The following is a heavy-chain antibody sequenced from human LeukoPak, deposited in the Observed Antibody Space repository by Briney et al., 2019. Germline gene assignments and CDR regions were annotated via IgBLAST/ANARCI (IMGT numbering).Heavy chain of an antibody. CDR1: GFTFSSSA. Sequence: GGSLRLSCAASGFTFSSSAMSWVRQAPGKGLEWVSAISGSGGSTYYADSVKGRFTISRDNSKNTLYLQMNSLRAEDTAVYYCAKDFGYGDYSLDYWGQGTLVTVSS. J-gene: IGHJ4*02. D-gene: IGHD4-17*01. CDR2: ISGSGGST. V-gene: IGHV3-23*01. CDR3: AKDFGYGDYSLDY.